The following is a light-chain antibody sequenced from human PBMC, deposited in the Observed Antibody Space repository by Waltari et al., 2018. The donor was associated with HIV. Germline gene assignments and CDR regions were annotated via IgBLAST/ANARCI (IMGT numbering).Light chain of an antibody. CDR1: SPNIGSHT. J-gene: IGLJ2*01. Sequence: QSVLTQPPSASGTPGQRVTLSCSGSSPNIGSHTVNWYQQLPGTAPKLLIYGNNQRPSGVPDRFSGCKSGTSASLAISGLQSEDEADYYCAAWDDSLSGVLFGGGTKLTVL. CDR2: GNN. V-gene: IGLV1-44*01. CDR3: AAWDDSLSGVL.